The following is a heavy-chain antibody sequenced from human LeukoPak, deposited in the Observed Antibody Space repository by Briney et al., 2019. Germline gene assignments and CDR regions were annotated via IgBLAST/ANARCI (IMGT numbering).Heavy chain of an antibody. J-gene: IGHJ3*01. CDR3: ARDPGRGVSFP. CDR1: GYSISSGYY. CDR2: IYHSGST. Sequence: SETLSLTCTVSGYSISSGYYWGWIRQPPGKGLEWIGSIYHSGSTYYNPSLKSRVTISVDTSKNQLSLKLSSVTAADTAVYYCARDPGRGVSFPWGQGTMVTVSS. V-gene: IGHV4-38-2*02. D-gene: IGHD3-10*01.